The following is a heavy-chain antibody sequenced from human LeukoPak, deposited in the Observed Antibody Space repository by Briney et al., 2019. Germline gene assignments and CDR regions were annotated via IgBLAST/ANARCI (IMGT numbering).Heavy chain of an antibody. CDR2: INHSGST. CDR3: ARGIGVVINCHAWFDP. J-gene: IGHJ5*02. V-gene: IGHV4-34*01. D-gene: IGHD3-3*01. Sequence: RSSETLSLTCAVYGGSFSGYYWSWIRQPPGKGLEWIGEINHSGSTNYNPSLKSRVTISVDTSKNQFSLKLSSVTAADTAVYYCARGIGVVINCHAWFDPWGQGTLVTVSS. CDR1: GGSFSGYY.